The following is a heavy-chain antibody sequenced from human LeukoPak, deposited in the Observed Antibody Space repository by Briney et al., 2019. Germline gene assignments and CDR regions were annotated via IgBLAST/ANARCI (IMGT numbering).Heavy chain of an antibody. CDR1: GGTFSSYA. CDR2: IIPIFGTA. V-gene: IGHV1-69*13. J-gene: IGHJ4*02. Sequence: SVKASCTASGGTFSSYAISWVRQAPGQGLEWMGGIIPIFGTANYAQKFQGRVTITADESTSTAYMELSSLRSEDTAVYYCARVSQASHRYCSAGSCYRNSFDYWGQGTLVTVSS. D-gene: IGHD2-15*01. CDR3: ARVSQASHRYCSAGSCYRNSFDY.